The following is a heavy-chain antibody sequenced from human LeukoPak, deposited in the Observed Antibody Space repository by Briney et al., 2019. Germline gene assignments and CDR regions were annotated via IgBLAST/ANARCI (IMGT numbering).Heavy chain of an antibody. J-gene: IGHJ4*02. CDR1: VFTFSNYW. D-gene: IGHD5-12*01. CDR3: ARIMVATTREAFDY. Sequence: GGSLRLSCAASVFTFSNYWMTWVRQAPGKGLEWVANIKQDGSEKYYVDSVKGRFTISRDNAKNSLYLQMNSLRAEDTAVYYCARIMVATTREAFDYWGQGTLVTVSS. CDR2: IKQDGSEK. V-gene: IGHV3-7*02.